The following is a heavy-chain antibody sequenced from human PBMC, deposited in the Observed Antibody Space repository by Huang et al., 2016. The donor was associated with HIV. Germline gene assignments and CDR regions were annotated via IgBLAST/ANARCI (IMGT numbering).Heavy chain of an antibody. CDR2: IGGNSGDI. J-gene: IGHJ4*02. D-gene: IGHD2-8*01. V-gene: IGHV3-9*01. CDR1: GFAFSQYA. Sequence: VQLVESGGGLVQPGWSLRLSCAASGFAFSQYAVHWVRQSPGKGVEWVSGIGGNSGDIAYAASGRGRFVISRDNAKKSLYLKMNGLRLEDTALYFCVIMDDYFDYWGQGVLVGVSS. CDR3: VIMDDYFDY.